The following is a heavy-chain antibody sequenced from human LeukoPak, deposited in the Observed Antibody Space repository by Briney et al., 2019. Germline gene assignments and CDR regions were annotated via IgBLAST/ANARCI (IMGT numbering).Heavy chain of an antibody. CDR2: INHSGST. Sequence: SETLSLTCTVSGGSISRYYWSWIRQPPGKGLEWIGEINHSGSTNYNPSLKSRVTISVDTSKNQFSLKLSSVTAADTAVYYCARGVAAAGPWGQGTLVTVSS. V-gene: IGHV4-34*01. J-gene: IGHJ5*02. D-gene: IGHD6-13*01. CDR1: GGSISRYY. CDR3: ARGVAAAGP.